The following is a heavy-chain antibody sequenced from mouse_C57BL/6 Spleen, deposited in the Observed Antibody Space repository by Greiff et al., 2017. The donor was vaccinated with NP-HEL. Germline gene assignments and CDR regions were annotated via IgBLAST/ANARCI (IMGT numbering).Heavy chain of an antibody. CDR1: GYTFTGYW. CDR3: ARGIYYDYEGFAY. D-gene: IGHD2-4*01. CDR2: ILPGSGST. J-gene: IGHJ3*01. Sequence: VKLQQSGAELMKPGASVKLSCNATGYTFTGYWIEWVKQRPGHGLEWIGEILPGSGSTNYNEKFKGKATFTADTSSNTAYMQLSSLTTEDSAIYYCARGIYYDYEGFAYWGQGTLVTVSA. V-gene: IGHV1-9*01.